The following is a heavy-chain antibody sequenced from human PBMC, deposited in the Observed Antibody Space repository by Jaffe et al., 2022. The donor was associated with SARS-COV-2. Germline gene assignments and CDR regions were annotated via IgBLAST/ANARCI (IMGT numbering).Heavy chain of an antibody. CDR3: ARAVESEWYFDY. J-gene: IGHJ4*02. Sequence: QVQLVESGGGVVQPGRSLRLSCAASGFTFSSYGMHWVRQAPGKGLEWVTVIWYDGSNKFYADSVKGRFTISRDNSKNTLSLQMSSLRAEDTAVYYCARAVESEWYFDYWGQGTLVTVSS. D-gene: IGHD3-3*01. CDR2: IWYDGSNK. V-gene: IGHV3-33*01. CDR1: GFTFSSYG.